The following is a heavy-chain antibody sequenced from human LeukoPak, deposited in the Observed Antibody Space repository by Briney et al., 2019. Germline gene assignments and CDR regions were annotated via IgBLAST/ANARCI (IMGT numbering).Heavy chain of an antibody. J-gene: IGHJ4*02. CDR1: GGSISSYY. CDR2: IYYSGST. D-gene: IGHD2-15*01. Sequence: SETLSLTCTVSGGSISSYYWSWLQQPPGKGLEWIGYIYYSGSTNYNPSLKSRVTISVDTSKNQFSLKLSSVTAADTAVYYCARMVAAYRMVDYWGQGTLVTVSS. V-gene: IGHV4-59*01. CDR3: ARMVAAYRMVDY.